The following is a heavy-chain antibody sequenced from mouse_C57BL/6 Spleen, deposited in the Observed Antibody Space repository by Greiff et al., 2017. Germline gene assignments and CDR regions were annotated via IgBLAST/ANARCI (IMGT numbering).Heavy chain of an antibody. V-gene: IGHV1-50*01. CDR1: GYTFTSYW. CDR3: ARQLRLPYFDY. Sequence: QVQLKQPGAELVKPGASVKLSCKASGYTFTSYWMQWVKQRPGQGLEWIGEIDPSDSYTNYNQKFKGKATLTVDTSSSTAYMQLSSLTSEDSAVYYCARQLRLPYFDYWGKGTTLTVSS. CDR2: IDPSDSYT. D-gene: IGHD3-2*02. J-gene: IGHJ2*01.